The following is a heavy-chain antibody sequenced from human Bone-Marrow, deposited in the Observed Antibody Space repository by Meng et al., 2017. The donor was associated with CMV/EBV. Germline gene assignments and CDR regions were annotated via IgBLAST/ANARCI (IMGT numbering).Heavy chain of an antibody. Sequence: GESLKISCGASGFTFETYWMHWVRQAPGKGLVWVSRINAEGTMITYADSVKGRFTISRDNAKRTLYLQMNSLRIEDSAVYYCARVLRFLDGYYYYGMDVWGQGTTVTVSS. J-gene: IGHJ6*02. CDR2: INAEGTMI. V-gene: IGHV3-74*03. CDR1: GFTFETYW. D-gene: IGHD3-3*01. CDR3: ARVLRFLDGYYYYGMDV.